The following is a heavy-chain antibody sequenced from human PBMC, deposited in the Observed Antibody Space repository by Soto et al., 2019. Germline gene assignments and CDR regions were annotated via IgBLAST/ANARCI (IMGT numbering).Heavy chain of an antibody. CDR3: ANTPLPPLYGDYFDNYYYGMDV. CDR1: GFTFSSYA. CDR2: ISGSGGST. J-gene: IGHJ6*02. D-gene: IGHD4-17*01. V-gene: IGHV3-23*01. Sequence: EVQLLESGGGLVQPGGSLRLSCAASGFTFSSYAMSWVRQAPGKGLEWVSAISGSGGSTYYADSVKGRFTISRDNSKNTLYLQMNSLRAEDTAVYYCANTPLPPLYGDYFDNYYYGMDVWGQGTTVTVSS.